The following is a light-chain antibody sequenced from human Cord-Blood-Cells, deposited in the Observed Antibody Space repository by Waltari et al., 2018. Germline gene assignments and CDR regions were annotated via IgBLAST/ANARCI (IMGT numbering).Light chain of an antibody. CDR2: DAS. Sequence: DIQMTQSPSTLSASVGDRVTITCRASQSISSWLAWYQQKPGKAPKLLIYDASSLESGVPSRFSGSGAVTEFTLTISSLQPDDFATYYCQQYNIYTFGQGTKLEIK. J-gene: IGKJ2*01. V-gene: IGKV1-5*01. CDR3: QQYNIYT. CDR1: QSISSW.